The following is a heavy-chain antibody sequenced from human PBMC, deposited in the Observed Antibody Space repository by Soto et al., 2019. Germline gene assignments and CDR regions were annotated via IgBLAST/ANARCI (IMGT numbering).Heavy chain of an antibody. J-gene: IGHJ6*01. CDR3: ARARISMVREVIKYNMDV. CDR2: IYDSGST. CDR1: GGSISNYY. V-gene: IGHV4-59*01. Sequence: SETLSLTCTVSGGSISNYYWSWIRQPPGKGLEWIGYIYDSGSTNSKPSLQNRVTISVDTSKNQFSLKLRAVTAADTAIYYCARARISMVREVIKYNMDVWGQGTPVT. D-gene: IGHD3-10*01.